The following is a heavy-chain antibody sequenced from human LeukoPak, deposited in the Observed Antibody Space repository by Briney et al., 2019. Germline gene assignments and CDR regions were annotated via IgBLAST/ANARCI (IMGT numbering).Heavy chain of an antibody. V-gene: IGHV4-61*08. D-gene: IGHD6-13*01. CDR2: IYYSGST. Sequence: PSETLSLTCTVSGGSISSGGYYWSWIRQPPGKGLEWIGYIYYSGSTNYNPSLKSRVTISVDTSKNQFSLKLSSVTAADTAVYYCARETGSSSWYSGYFDLWGRGTLVTVSS. J-gene: IGHJ2*01. CDR1: GGSISSGGYY. CDR3: ARETGSSSWYSGYFDL.